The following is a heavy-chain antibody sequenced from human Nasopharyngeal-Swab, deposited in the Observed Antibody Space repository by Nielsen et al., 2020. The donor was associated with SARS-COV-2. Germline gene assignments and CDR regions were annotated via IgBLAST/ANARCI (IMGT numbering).Heavy chain of an antibody. CDR1: GFTFRSYW. J-gene: IGHJ5*02. Sequence: GESLKISCAASGFTFRSYWMHWVRQAPGKGLVWVARIKTDGSETSYADSVKGRFTISRDNAKNTLYLQMNSLRDEDTAVYYCTRDPGDLWGQGTLVTVSS. D-gene: IGHD7-27*01. V-gene: IGHV3-74*01. CDR3: TRDPGDL. CDR2: IKTDGSET.